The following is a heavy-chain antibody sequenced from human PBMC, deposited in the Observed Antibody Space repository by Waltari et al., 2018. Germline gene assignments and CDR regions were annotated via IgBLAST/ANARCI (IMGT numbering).Heavy chain of an antibody. D-gene: IGHD3-10*01. CDR1: GFTFTRYL. CDR3: TRALWLGELYDY. V-gene: IGHV3-74*01. J-gene: IGHJ4*02. CDR2: INSDGSST. Sequence: EVQLDESGGGLVQPGGSLRLYCSASGFTFTRYLMNWVRQAPGKGLVWVARINSDGSSTTYADSVNGRFTISRDNAKNTVYLQMNSLRVEDTAVYYCTRALWLGELYDYWGQGTLVTVSS.